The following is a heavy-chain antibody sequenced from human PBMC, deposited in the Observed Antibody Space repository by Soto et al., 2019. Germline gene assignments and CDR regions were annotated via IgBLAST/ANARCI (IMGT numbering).Heavy chain of an antibody. J-gene: IGHJ4*02. Sequence: SLRLSCAASGFTFSSYGMHWVRQAPGKGLEWVAVISYDGSNKYYADSVKGRFTISRDNSKNTLYLQMNSLRAEDTAVYYCAKDDSSKSIVGAPGWGQGTLVTVSS. CDR2: ISYDGSNK. V-gene: IGHV3-30*18. D-gene: IGHD1-26*01. CDR3: AKDDSSKSIVGAPG. CDR1: GFTFSSYG.